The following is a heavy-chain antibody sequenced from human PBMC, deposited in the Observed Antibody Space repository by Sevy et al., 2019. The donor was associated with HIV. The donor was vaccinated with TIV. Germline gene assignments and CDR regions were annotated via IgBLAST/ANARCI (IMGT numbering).Heavy chain of an antibody. CDR2: LSSSSSTI. CDR3: ARDLYDFWSGYYKGSMDV. CDR1: GFTFSSYS. V-gene: IGHV3-48*02. J-gene: IGHJ6*02. Sequence: GGSLRLTCAASGFTFSSYSMNWVRLAPGKGLEWVSYLSSSSSTIDYADSVKGRFTISSDNAKNSLYLQMNSLRDEDTAVYYCARDLYDFWSGYYKGSMDVWVQGTTVTVSS. D-gene: IGHD3-3*01.